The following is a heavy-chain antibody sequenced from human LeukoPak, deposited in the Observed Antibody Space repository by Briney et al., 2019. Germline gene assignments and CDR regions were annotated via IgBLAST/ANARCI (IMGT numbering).Heavy chain of an antibody. CDR1: GGSFSGYY. CDR2: INHSGST. CDR3: ARDQNYYDSSGYYYFDY. V-gene: IGHV4-34*01. Sequence: SETLSLTCAVYGGSFSGYYWIWIRQPPGKGLEWIGEINHSGSTNYNPSLKSRVTISVDTSKNQFSLKLSSVTAADTAVYYCARDQNYYDSSGYYYFDYWGQGTLVTVSS. J-gene: IGHJ4*02. D-gene: IGHD3-22*01.